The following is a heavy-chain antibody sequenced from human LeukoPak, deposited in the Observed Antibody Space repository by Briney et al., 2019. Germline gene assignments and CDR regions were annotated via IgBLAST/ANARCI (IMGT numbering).Heavy chain of an antibody. CDR1: GGTFSSYA. D-gene: IGHD3-22*01. J-gene: IGHJ3*02. Sequence: GASVKVSCKASGGTFSSYAISWVRQAPGQGLEWMGGIIPIFGTANYAQKFQGRVTITADKSTSTAYMELSSLRSEDTAVYYCASSSRGYYDSSGFTNAFDIWGQGTMVTVSS. V-gene: IGHV1-69*06. CDR2: IIPIFGTA. CDR3: ASSSRGYYDSSGFTNAFDI.